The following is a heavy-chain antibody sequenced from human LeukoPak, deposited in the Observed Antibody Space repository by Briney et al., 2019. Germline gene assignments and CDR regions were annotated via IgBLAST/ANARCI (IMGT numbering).Heavy chain of an antibody. CDR2: IYYSGST. D-gene: IGHD6-13*01. J-gene: IGHJ4*02. V-gene: IGHV4-31*03. CDR1: GGSISSGGYY. CDR3: ARNRELRGDSSPFDY. Sequence: PSGTLSLTCTVSGGSISSGGYYWSWIRQHPGKGLEWIGYIYYSGSTYYNPSLKSRVTISVDTSKNQFSLKLSSVTAADTAVFYCARNRELRGDSSPFDYWGQGTLVTVSS.